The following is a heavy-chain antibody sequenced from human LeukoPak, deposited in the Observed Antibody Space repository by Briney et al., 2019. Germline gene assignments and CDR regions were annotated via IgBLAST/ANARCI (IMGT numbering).Heavy chain of an antibody. CDR3: ARDMTDWWFDP. V-gene: IGHV4-31*03. Sequence: PSETLSLTCTVSVGSISSGGYYWSWIRQHPGKGLERIGYIYYSGSTHYNPSLKSRVTISVDTSKSQFSLKLSSVTAADTAVYYCARDMTDWWFDPWGQGTLVTVSS. CDR2: IYYSGST. D-gene: IGHD3-9*01. CDR1: VGSISSGGYY. J-gene: IGHJ5*02.